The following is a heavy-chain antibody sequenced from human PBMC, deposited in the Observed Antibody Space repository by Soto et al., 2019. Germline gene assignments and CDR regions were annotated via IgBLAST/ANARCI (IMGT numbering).Heavy chain of an antibody. CDR1: GGSISSGDYY. D-gene: IGHD1-1*01. CDR2: IYYSGST. Sequence: SETLSLTCTVSGGSISSGDYYWSWIRQPPGKGLEWIGYIYYSGSTYYNPSLKSRVTISVDTSKNQFSLKLSSVTAADTAVYYCARGRGTGTPDAFDIWGQGTMVTVSS. V-gene: IGHV4-30-4*01. CDR3: ARGRGTGTPDAFDI. J-gene: IGHJ3*02.